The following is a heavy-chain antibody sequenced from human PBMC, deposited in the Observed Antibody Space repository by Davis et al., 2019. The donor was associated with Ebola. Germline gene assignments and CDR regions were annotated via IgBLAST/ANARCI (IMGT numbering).Heavy chain of an antibody. CDR1: GFTFSSYA. CDR3: ARDHPFRGNIAWFDP. D-gene: IGHD6-13*01. CDR2: ISYDGSNK. J-gene: IGHJ5*02. V-gene: IGHV3-30-3*01. Sequence: GESLKISCAASGFTFSSYAMHWVRQAPGKGLEWVAVISYDGSNKYYADSVKGRFTISRDNSKNTLYLQMNSLRAEDTAVYYCARDHPFRGNIAWFDPWGQGTLVTVSS.